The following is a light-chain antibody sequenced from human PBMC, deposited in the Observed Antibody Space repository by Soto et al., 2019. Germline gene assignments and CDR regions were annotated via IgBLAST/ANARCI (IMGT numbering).Light chain of an antibody. CDR1: QSVSSN. CDR3: QQYGSSPQT. V-gene: IGKV3-20*01. Sequence: EIVMTQSPATLSVSPGERATLSCRASQSVSSNLAWYQQKPGQAPRLLIYDASSRATGIPDRFSGSGSGTDFTLTISRLEPEDFAVYYCQQYGSSPQTFGHGTKVEIK. CDR2: DAS. J-gene: IGKJ1*01.